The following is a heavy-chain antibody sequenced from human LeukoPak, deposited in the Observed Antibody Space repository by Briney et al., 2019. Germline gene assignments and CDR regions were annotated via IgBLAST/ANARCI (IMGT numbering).Heavy chain of an antibody. V-gene: IGHV4-4*07. CDR2: IYTSGSA. CDR3: ARGEYQLLQGAFDI. CDR1: GGSISNYY. J-gene: IGHJ3*02. Sequence: SETLSLTCTVSGGSISNYYWSWIRQPAGKGLEWIGRIYTSGSANYTPSLKSRVTMSVDTSKNQFSLRLSSVTAADTAVYYCARGEYQLLQGAFDIWGQGTMVTVSS. D-gene: IGHD2-2*01.